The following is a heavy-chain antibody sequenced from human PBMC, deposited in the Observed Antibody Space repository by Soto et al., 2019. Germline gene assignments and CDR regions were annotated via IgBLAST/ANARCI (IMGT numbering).Heavy chain of an antibody. CDR2: IYHTEST. Sequence: TLSLTCAVSGTSINSSFLWSWVRQPPGKGLEWIGEIYHTESTVYNPSLKSRVTISVDKSKNQFSLNLDSVTAADTAVYYCARYDFGTFDYWGRGILVTVSS. V-gene: IGHV4-4*02. J-gene: IGHJ4*02. D-gene: IGHD4-17*01. CDR1: GTSINSSFL. CDR3: ARYDFGTFDY.